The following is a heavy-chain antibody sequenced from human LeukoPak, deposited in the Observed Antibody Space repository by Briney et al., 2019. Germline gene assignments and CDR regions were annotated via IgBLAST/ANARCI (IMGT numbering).Heavy chain of an antibody. CDR2: INPNSGGT. CDR3: VRDNSGSYWGYWFDP. V-gene: IGHV1-2*02. Sequence: ASVKVSCKASGYTFTGYYMHWVRQAPGQGLEWMGWINPNSGGTNYAQKFQGRVTMTGDTSISTAYMELSRLRSDDTAVYYCVRDNSGSYWGYWFDPWGQGTLVTVSS. J-gene: IGHJ5*02. D-gene: IGHD1-26*01. CDR1: GYTFTGYY.